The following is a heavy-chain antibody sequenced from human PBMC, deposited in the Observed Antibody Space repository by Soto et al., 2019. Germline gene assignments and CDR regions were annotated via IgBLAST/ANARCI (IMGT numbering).Heavy chain of an antibody. J-gene: IGHJ4*02. CDR3: AKVLSYRYGGYSN. V-gene: IGHV3-9*01. D-gene: IGHD3-16*02. CDR1: GFTFVDYA. Sequence: GGSLRLSWAASGFTFVDYAMRWVRQAPGKGLEWVSGISWNSGSIGYADSVKGRFTISRDNAKNSLYLQMNSLRAEDTALYYCAKVLSYRYGGYSNWGQGTLVTVSS. CDR2: ISWNSGSI.